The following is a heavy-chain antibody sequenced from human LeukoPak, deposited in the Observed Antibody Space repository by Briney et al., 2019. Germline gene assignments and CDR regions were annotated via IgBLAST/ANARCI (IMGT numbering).Heavy chain of an antibody. Sequence: ASVKVSCKASGYTFTSYYMHWVRLAPGQGLEWMGIINPSGGSTSYAQKFQGRVTMTRDMSTSTVYMELSSLRSEDTAVYYCARDPARYHPRELPETGYFDLWGRGTLVTVSS. CDR3: ARDPARYHPRELPETGYFDL. CDR2: INPSGGST. CDR1: GYTFTSYY. V-gene: IGHV1-46*01. J-gene: IGHJ2*01. D-gene: IGHD1-26*01.